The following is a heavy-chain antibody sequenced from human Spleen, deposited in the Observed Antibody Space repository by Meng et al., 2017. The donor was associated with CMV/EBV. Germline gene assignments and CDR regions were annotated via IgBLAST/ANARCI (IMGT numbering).Heavy chain of an antibody. CDR3: ARGVYCTSDSCPGDWFDP. J-gene: IGHJ5*02. CDR2: IKPSDGRT. Sequence: IFIKYYIHWVRQAPGQGLEWMVIIKPSDGRTRYAQKFQGRVTMTGDASTSTVYMELSRLKSEDTAVYYCARGVYCTSDSCPGDWFDPWGQGSLVTVSS. D-gene: IGHD2-2*01. CDR1: IFIKYY. V-gene: IGHV1-46*01.